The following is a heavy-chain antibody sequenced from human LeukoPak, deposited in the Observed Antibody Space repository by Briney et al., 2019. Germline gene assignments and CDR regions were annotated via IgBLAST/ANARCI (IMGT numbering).Heavy chain of an antibody. D-gene: IGHD2-8*01. V-gene: IGHV1-2*02. J-gene: IGHJ4*02. CDR3: AGSLGYCTSNVCYLKY. Sequence: ASVKVSCKASGYTFTGYYIHWVRQAPGQGLEWMGWINPNSGDTNYAQKFQGRVTMTRDTSISTVYMDLSRLRSDDTAVYYCAGSLGYCTSNVCYLKYWGQGTLVTVSS. CDR1: GYTFTGYY. CDR2: INPNSGDT.